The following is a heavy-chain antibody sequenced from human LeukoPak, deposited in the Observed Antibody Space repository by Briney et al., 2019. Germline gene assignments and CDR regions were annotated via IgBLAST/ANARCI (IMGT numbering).Heavy chain of an antibody. CDR2: ISGSGGST. V-gene: IGHV3-23*01. J-gene: IGHJ4*02. CDR3: AKDTYYYDSSGYIDY. Sequence: GGSLRLSCAVSGFTFRTYWMHWVRQAPGKGLEWVSAISGSGGSTYYADSVKGRFTISRDNSKNTLYLQMNSLRAEDTAVYYCAKDTYYYDSSGYIDYWGQGTLVTVSS. CDR1: GFTFRTYW. D-gene: IGHD3-22*01.